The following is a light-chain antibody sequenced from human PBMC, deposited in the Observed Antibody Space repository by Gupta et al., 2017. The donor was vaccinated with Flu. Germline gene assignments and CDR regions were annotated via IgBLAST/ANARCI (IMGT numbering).Light chain of an antibody. CDR1: NIESKS. Sequence: SYVLTQPPSVSVAPGQTARITCGGNNIESKSVPWYQQKPGQAPLLVVYDDSARPSGIPERVSGSNSGNTATLTISRVEAGDEADYFCQVFDSTTNHPVFGGGARLTVL. V-gene: IGLV3-21*02. J-gene: IGLJ3*02. CDR3: QVFDSTTNHPV. CDR2: DDS.